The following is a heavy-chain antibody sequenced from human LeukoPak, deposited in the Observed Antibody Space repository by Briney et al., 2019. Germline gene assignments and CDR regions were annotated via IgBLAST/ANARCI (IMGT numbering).Heavy chain of an antibody. D-gene: IGHD1-26*01. J-gene: IGHJ4*02. CDR2: ISGSGAST. CDR3: AKDVGKWESLHFFDY. CDR1: GFTFSNAW. Sequence: RGSLRLSCAASGFTFSNAWMNWVRQAPGKGLEWISGISGSGASTYYADSVKGRFTISRDDSRNTLYLQMNSLRGDDTAVYYCAKDVGKWESLHFFDYWGQGTLVTVSS. V-gene: IGHV3-23*01.